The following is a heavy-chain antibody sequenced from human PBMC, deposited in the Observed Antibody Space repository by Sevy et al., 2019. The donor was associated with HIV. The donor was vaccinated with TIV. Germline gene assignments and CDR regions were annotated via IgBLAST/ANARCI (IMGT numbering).Heavy chain of an antibody. V-gene: IGHV3-15*01. CDR1: GFTFTYAW. CDR3: STDPIIVLLVTNGMDV. J-gene: IGHJ6*02. D-gene: IGHD2-8*02. Sequence: GGSLRLSCAASGFTFTYAWMTWVRQAPGKGLEWVGRIKSKADGGTTDYAEPVKGRFTISRDDSKNTLYLQMNSLKTEDTAVYYCSTDPIIVLLVTNGMDVWDQGTTVTVSS. CDR2: IKSKADGGTT.